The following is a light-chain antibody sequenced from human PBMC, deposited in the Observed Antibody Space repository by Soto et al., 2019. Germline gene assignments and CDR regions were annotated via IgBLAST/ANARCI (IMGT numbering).Light chain of an antibody. Sequence: DIQMTQSPSTLSASVGDRVTITCRASQSIGSWLAWYQQKPGKAPNLLIYKASSLESGVPSRFSGSGSGTEFTVTISSLQPDDFATYYCQQYNSYSFGQGTKVDIK. J-gene: IGKJ1*01. V-gene: IGKV1-5*03. CDR2: KAS. CDR1: QSIGSW. CDR3: QQYNSYS.